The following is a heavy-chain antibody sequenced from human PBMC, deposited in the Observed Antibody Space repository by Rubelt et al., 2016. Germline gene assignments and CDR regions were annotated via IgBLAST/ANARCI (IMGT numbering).Heavy chain of an antibody. CDR3: ARVIAAREDYNWFDP. Sequence: QVQLVQSGSELKDPGASVTVSCKASGYSFSSYAMNWVRQAPGQGLEWMGWINTNTGNPTYAQGFTGRLCFSLDPSVRTAYLQISSLKAEDTAVYYCARVIAAREDYNWFDPWGQGTLVTVSS. V-gene: IGHV7-4-1*02. J-gene: IGHJ5*02. CDR1: GYSFSSYA. CDR2: INTNTGNP. D-gene: IGHD6-6*01.